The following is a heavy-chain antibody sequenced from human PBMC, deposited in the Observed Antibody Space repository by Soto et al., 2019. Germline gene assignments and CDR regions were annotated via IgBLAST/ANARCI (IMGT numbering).Heavy chain of an antibody. Sequence: GGSLRLSCAASGFTFSDYYMSWIRQAPGKGLEWVSYISSSSSYTNYADSVKGRFTISRDNAKNSLYLQMNSLRAEDTAVYYCARDGVVVAATSTFDYWGQRTLVTVSS. CDR2: ISSSSSYT. CDR1: GFTFSDYY. J-gene: IGHJ4*02. D-gene: IGHD2-15*01. CDR3: ARDGVVVAATSTFDY. V-gene: IGHV3-11*06.